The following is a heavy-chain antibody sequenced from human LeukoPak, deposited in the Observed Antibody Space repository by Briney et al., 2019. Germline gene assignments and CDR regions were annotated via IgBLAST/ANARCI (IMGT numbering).Heavy chain of an antibody. D-gene: IGHD1-26*01. V-gene: IGHV1-46*01. Sequence: GASVKVSCEASGGTFTSYYMHWVRQAPGQGLEWMGIINPSGGSTSYAQKFQGRVTMTRDTSTSTVYMELSSLRSEDTAVFYCARGDIGSTPGYWGQGTLVTVSS. CDR2: INPSGGST. CDR3: ARGDIGSTPGY. CDR1: GGTFTSYY. J-gene: IGHJ4*02.